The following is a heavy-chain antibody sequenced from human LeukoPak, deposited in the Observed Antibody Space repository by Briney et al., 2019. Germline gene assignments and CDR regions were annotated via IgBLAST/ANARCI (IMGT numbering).Heavy chain of an antibody. V-gene: IGHV1-8*01. Sequence: GASVKVSCKASGYTFTSYDINWVRQATGQGLEWMGWMNPNSGNTGYAQKFQGRVTMTEDTSTDTAYMELSSLRSEDTAVYYCARGLRGFWSGYYTYNWFDPWGQGTLVTVSS. CDR1: GYTFTSYD. CDR3: ARGLRGFWSGYYTYNWFDP. CDR2: MNPNSGNT. D-gene: IGHD3-3*01. J-gene: IGHJ5*02.